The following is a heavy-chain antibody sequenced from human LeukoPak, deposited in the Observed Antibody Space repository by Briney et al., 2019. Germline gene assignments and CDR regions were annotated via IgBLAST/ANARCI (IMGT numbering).Heavy chain of an antibody. CDR1: GFTFSSYG. D-gene: IGHD2-15*01. V-gene: IGHV3-30*18. Sequence: GGSLRLSCAASGFTFSSYGMHWVPQAPGKGLEWVAVISYDGSNKYYADSVKGRFTISRDNSKNTLYLQMNSLRAEDTAVYYCAKGSVVVAALDYWGQGTLVTVSS. CDR2: ISYDGSNK. CDR3: AKGSVVVAALDY. J-gene: IGHJ4*02.